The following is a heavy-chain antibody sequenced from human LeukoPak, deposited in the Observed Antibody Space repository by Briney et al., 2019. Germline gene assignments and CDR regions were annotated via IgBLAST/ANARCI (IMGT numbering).Heavy chain of an antibody. D-gene: IGHD3-22*01. J-gene: IGHJ3*02. CDR1: GGSISSHY. CDR2: IYYSGST. CDR3: VRGYYYDSSGYWVRAFDI. V-gene: IGHV4-59*11. Sequence: TSGTLSLTCSVSGGSISSHYWSWIRQPPGKGLEWIGYIYYSGSTKYNPSLKSRVTISVDTSKNQFSLKLSSVTAADTAVYYCVRGYYYDSSGYWVRAFDIWGQGTMVTVSS.